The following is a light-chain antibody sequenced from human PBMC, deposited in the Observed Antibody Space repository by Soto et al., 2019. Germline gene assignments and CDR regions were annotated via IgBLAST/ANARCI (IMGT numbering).Light chain of an antibody. CDR2: LEGSGSY. Sequence: QAVVTQSSSASASLGSSVKLTCTLSSGHSSYIIAWHQQQPGKAPRYLMKLEGSGSYNKGSGVPDRFSGSSSGADRYLTISNLQSEDEADYYCETWDSNLVVFDGGTKLTVL. J-gene: IGLJ2*01. CDR3: ETWDSNLVV. CDR1: SGHSSYI. V-gene: IGLV4-60*03.